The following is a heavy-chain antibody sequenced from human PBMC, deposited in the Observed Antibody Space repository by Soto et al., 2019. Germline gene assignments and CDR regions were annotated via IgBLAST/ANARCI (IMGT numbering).Heavy chain of an antibody. Sequence: SETLSLTSTVSGGSLSSGVYYWSRISQPPGRGLGWLGYIYYRGRSYYNTPLKTRVTISVNMSKNQFSLKLTSGTPAAQVGNNCARGANEGLDYWGQGTLVTVSS. V-gene: IGHV4-30-4*01. CDR1: GGSLSSGVYY. J-gene: IGHJ4*02. D-gene: IGHD1-1*01. CDR3: ARGANEGLDY. CDR2: IYYRGRS.